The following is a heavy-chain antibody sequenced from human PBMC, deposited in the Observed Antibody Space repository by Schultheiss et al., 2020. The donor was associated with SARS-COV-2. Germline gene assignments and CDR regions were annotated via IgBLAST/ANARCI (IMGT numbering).Heavy chain of an antibody. Sequence: SVKVSCKASGGTFSSYAISWVRQAPGQGLEWMGGIIPIFGTANYAQKLQGRVTMTEDTSTDTAYMELNSLRSEDTAVYYCATADVVPYYFEYWGQGTLVTVSS. J-gene: IGHJ4*02. V-gene: IGHV1-69*06. CDR3: ATADVVPYYFEY. D-gene: IGHD3-16*02. CDR1: GGTFSSYA. CDR2: IIPIFGTA.